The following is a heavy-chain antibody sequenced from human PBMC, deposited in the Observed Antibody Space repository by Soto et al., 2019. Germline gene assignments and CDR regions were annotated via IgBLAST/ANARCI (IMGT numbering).Heavy chain of an antibody. D-gene: IGHD6-6*01. CDR3: ARSPYSSSSLDWFDP. CDR2: IYYSGST. V-gene: IGHV4-30-4*01. J-gene: IGHJ5*02. Sequence: SETLSLTCSVPGGSITSVDHYWSWIRQPPGKGLEWIGYIYYSGSTYYNPSLKSRVTISIDTSRNQFSLKLRSVTAADTAVYYCARSPYSSSSLDWFDPWGQGMLVTVSS. CDR1: GGSITSVDHY.